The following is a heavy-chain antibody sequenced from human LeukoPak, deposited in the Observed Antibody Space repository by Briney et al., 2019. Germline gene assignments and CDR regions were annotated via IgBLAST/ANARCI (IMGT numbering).Heavy chain of an antibody. Sequence: SETLSLTCTVSGGSISSYYWSWIRQPPGKGLEWIGYIYYSGSTNYNPSLKSRVTISVDTSKNQFSLKLSSVTAADTAVYYCARGRRPMVRGVISWFDPWGQGTLVTVSS. J-gene: IGHJ5*02. CDR3: ARGRRPMVRGVISWFDP. CDR1: GGSISSYY. CDR2: IYYSGST. D-gene: IGHD3-10*01. V-gene: IGHV4-59*12.